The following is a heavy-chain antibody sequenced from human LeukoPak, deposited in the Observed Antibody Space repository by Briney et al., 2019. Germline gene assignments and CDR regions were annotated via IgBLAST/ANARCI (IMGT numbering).Heavy chain of an antibody. V-gene: IGHV3-21*01. CDR1: GFTFSSYS. CDR3: AREGGHSSSWYVGYFDY. Sequence: GGSLRLSCAASGFTFSSYSMNWVRQAPGKGLEWVSSISSSSSCIYYADSVKGRFTISRDNAKNSLYLQMNSLRAEDTAVYYCAREGGHSSSWYVGYFDYWGQGTLVTVSS. CDR2: ISSSSSCI. D-gene: IGHD6-13*01. J-gene: IGHJ4*02.